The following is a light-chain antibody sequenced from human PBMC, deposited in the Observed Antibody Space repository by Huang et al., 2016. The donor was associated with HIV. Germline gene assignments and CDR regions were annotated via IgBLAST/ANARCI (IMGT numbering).Light chain of an antibody. Sequence: EIVMTQSQATLSVSPGERATLSCRASQSVSSNLAWNQQKPGQAPRLLIYGASTRATGIPARFSGSGSGTEFILTISSLQSEDFAVYYCQQYNDWPRTFGQGTKVEIK. J-gene: IGKJ1*01. CDR3: QQYNDWPRT. CDR2: GAS. CDR1: QSVSSN. V-gene: IGKV3-15*01.